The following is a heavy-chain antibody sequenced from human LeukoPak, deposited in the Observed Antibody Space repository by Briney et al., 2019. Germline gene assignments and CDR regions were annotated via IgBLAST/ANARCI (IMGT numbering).Heavy chain of an antibody. CDR2: INHSGST. D-gene: IGHD3-3*01. CDR1: GGSFSGYY. V-gene: IGHV4-34*01. Sequence: SETLSLTCAVYGGSFSGYYWSWIRQPPGKGLEWIGEINHSGSTNYNPSLKSRVTISVDTPKNQFSLKLSSVTAADTAVYYCARGYDFWSGWALPYYMDVWGKGTTVTVTS. CDR3: ARGYDFWSGWALPYYMDV. J-gene: IGHJ6*03.